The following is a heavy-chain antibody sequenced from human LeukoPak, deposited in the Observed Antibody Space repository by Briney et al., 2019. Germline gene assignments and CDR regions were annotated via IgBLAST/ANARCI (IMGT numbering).Heavy chain of an antibody. D-gene: IGHD3-16*02. CDR2: ISYDGSNK. Sequence: PGGSLRLSCAASGFTFSSYAMHWVRQAPGKGLEWVAVISYDGSNKYYADSVKGRFTISRDNSKNTLYLRMNSLRAEDTAVYYCARRSSFGGVIGRFDAFDIWGQGTMVTVSS. J-gene: IGHJ3*02. CDR3: ARRSSFGGVIGRFDAFDI. CDR1: GFTFSSYA. V-gene: IGHV3-30-3*01.